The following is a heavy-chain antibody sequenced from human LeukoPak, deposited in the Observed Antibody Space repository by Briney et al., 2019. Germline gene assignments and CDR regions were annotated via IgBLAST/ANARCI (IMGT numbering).Heavy chain of an antibody. CDR2: INPNSGGT. CDR3: ARTRYYYDSSGPFDC. D-gene: IGHD3-22*01. CDR1: GYTFTGYY. V-gene: IGHV1-2*02. J-gene: IGHJ4*02. Sequence: ASVKVSCKASGYTFTGYYMHWVRQAPGQGLEWMGWINPNSGGTNYAQKFQGRVTMTRDTSISTAYMELSRLRSDDTAVYYCARTRYYYDSSGPFDCWGQGTLVTVSS.